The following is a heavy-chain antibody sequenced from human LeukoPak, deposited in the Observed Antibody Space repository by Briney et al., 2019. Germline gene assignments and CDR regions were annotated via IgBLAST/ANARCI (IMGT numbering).Heavy chain of an antibody. D-gene: IGHD4-17*01. J-gene: IGHJ3*02. V-gene: IGHV4-59*01. Sequence: SETLSLTCTVSGGSISSYYWSWIRQPPGKGLEWIGYIYYSGSTNYNPSLKSRVTISVDTSKNQFSLKLSSVTAADTAVYYCGREGYGDLNTPRAFDIWGQGTMVTVS. CDR2: IYYSGST. CDR1: GGSISSYY. CDR3: GREGYGDLNTPRAFDI.